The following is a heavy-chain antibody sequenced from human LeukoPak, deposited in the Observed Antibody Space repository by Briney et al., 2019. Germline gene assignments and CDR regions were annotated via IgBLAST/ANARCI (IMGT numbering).Heavy chain of an antibody. Sequence: GGSLRLSCAASGFTLSSYWMSWVRQAPGRGLEWVSSISFSSSYIYSADSVKGRFTISRDNAKNSLYLQMNSLRAEDTAVYFCARVLSNYYYMDVWGKGTTVTVSS. D-gene: IGHD6-13*01. V-gene: IGHV3-21*01. CDR3: ARVLSNYYYMDV. J-gene: IGHJ6*03. CDR1: GFTLSSYW. CDR2: ISFSSSYI.